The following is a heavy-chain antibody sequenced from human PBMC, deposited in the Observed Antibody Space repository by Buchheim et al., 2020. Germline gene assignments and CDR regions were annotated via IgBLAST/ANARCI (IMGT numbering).Heavy chain of an antibody. D-gene: IGHD6-19*01. J-gene: IGHJ4*02. CDR1: GYTFTGYY. Sequence: QVQLVQSGAEVKKPGASVKVSCKASGYTFTGYYMHWVRQAPGQGLEWMGCINPNSGDTRYTQKFQGRVTMTRDTSLNTVYMELSTVRSDDTAVYYCARELAVTGTKCLDYWGQGTL. CDR2: INPNSGDT. V-gene: IGHV1-2*02. CDR3: ARELAVTGTKCLDY.